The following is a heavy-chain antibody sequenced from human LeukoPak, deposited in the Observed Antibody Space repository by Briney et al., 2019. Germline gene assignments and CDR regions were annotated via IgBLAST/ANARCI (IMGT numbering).Heavy chain of an antibody. Sequence: SETLSLTCTVSGGSISSYYWTWIRQPPGKGLEWIGNIYYSGSTNYNPSLKSRVTISVDTSKNQFSLKLSSVAAADTAVYHCARGYCTNGVRRRAPYYYYGMDVWGQGTTVTVSS. CDR3: ARGYCTNGVRRRAPYYYYGMDV. J-gene: IGHJ6*02. V-gene: IGHV4-59*01. CDR2: IYYSGST. D-gene: IGHD2-8*01. CDR1: GGSISSYY.